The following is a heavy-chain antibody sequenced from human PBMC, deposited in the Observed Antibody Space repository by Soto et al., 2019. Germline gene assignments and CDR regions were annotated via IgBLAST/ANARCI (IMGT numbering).Heavy chain of an antibody. J-gene: IGHJ6*02. CDR3: ARHRESCWYSNCYYYYGMDV. V-gene: IGHV5-51*01. CDR1: SSSSYY. Sequence: SSSSYYWGWIRQPPGKGLEWMGIIYPGDSDTRYSPSFQGQVTISADKSISTAYLQWSSLKASDTAMYYCARHRESCWYSNCYYYYGMDVWGQGTTVTVSS. CDR2: IYPGDSDT. D-gene: IGHD4-4*01.